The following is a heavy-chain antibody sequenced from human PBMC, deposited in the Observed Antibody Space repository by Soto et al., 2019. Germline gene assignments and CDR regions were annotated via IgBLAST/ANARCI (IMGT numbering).Heavy chain of an antibody. J-gene: IGHJ4*02. CDR3: AREVSSFGSNNFDS. Sequence: SETLSLTCSVSGTSIRGYYWTWIRQPPGKGLEWIGYIYYTGTTKYNPSLKSRVTISVDTSKNQFSLRLNSVTAADTAVYYCAREVSSFGSNNFDSWGQGALVTVSS. CDR2: IYYTGTT. CDR1: GTSIRGYY. V-gene: IGHV4-59*01. D-gene: IGHD3-10*01.